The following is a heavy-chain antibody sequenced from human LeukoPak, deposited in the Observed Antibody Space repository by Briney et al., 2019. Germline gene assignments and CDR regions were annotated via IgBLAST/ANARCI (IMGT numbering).Heavy chain of an antibody. CDR3: AKAPDYGDYPDY. J-gene: IGHJ4*02. CDR2: ISYDGSNK. D-gene: IGHD4-17*01. CDR1: GFTFSSYW. Sequence: GGSLRLSCAASGFTFSSYWMSWVRQAPGKGLEWVAVISYDGSNKYYADSVKGRFTISRDNSKNTLYLQMNSLRAEDTAVYYCAKAPDYGDYPDYWGQGTLVTVSS. V-gene: IGHV3-30*18.